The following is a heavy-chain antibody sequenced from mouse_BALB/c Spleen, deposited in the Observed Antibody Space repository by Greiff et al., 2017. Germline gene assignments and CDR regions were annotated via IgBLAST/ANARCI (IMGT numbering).Heavy chain of an antibody. CDR1: GYSFTSYW. V-gene: IGHV1-5*01. D-gene: IGHD2-4*01. Sequence: EVQLQQSGTVLARPGASVKMSCKASGYSFTSYWMHWVKQRPGQGLEWIGAIYPGNSDTSYNQKFKGKAKLTAVTSASTAYMELSSLTNEDSAVYYCLYYDYDGFAYWGQGTLVTVSA. CDR2: IYPGNSDT. CDR3: LYYDYDGFAY. J-gene: IGHJ3*01.